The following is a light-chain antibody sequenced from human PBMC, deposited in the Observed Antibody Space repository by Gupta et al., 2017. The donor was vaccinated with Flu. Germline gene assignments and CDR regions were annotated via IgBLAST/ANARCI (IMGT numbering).Light chain of an antibody. Sequence: NIMLTQPHSLAAAPGKTVTISCTRSSGNIASHYVQGFHQRPGRAPPTVLDYENQRRSAVLPRCSCDTNCASTSALANTWRQEADDDAYYYQPYYDSRNRVVFGGGTKVTVL. CDR2: YEN. V-gene: IGLV6-57*03. CDR1: SGNIASHY. CDR3: PYYDSRNRVV. J-gene: IGLJ2*01.